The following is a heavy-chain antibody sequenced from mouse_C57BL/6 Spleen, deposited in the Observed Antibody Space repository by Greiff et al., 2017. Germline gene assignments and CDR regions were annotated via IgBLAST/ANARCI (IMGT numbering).Heavy chain of an antibody. CDR2: INPSSGYN. CDR3: ARLSPTAQALFDY. CDR1: GYTFTSYT. V-gene: IGHV1-4*01. J-gene: IGHJ2*01. Sequence: VQLQQSGAELARPGASVKMSCKASGYTFTSYTMHWVKQRPGQGLEWIGYINPSSGYNKYNQKFKDKATLTADKSSSTAYMQLSSLTSEDSAVYYCARLSPTAQALFDYWGQGTTLTVSS. D-gene: IGHD3-2*02.